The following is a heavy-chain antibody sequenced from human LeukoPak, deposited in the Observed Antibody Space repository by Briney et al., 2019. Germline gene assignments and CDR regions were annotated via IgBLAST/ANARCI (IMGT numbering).Heavy chain of an antibody. Sequence: GGSLRLSCAASGFTFSSYAMNWVRQAPGKGLEWVSSISNSDGSTYYADFVKGRFTISRDNSKNTLHLQMNSLRAEDTAVYYCAKSLGVGGYTRYKGFDQWGQGTLVSVSS. V-gene: IGHV3-23*01. J-gene: IGHJ4*02. CDR3: AKSLGVGGYTRYKGFDQ. CDR1: GFTFSSYA. CDR2: ISNSDGST. D-gene: IGHD5-24*01.